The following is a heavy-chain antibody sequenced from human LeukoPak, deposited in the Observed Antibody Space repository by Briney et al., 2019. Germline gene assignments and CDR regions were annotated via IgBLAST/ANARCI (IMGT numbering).Heavy chain of an antibody. Sequence: GGSLRLSCAASGFTVSSNYMSWVRQAPGKGLEWVSVIYSGGSTYYADSVKGRFTISRDNSKNTLYLQMNSLRAEDTAVYYCARGQIYDILTGYYYGGADYFDCWGQGTLVTVSS. CDR3: ARGQIYDILTGYYYGGADYFDC. CDR1: GFTVSSNY. CDR2: IYSGGST. V-gene: IGHV3-66*01. D-gene: IGHD3-9*01. J-gene: IGHJ4*02.